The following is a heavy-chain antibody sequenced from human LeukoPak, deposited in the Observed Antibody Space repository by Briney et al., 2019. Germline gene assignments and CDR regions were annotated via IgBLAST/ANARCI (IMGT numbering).Heavy chain of an antibody. Sequence: SETLSLTCTVSGGSSSSYYWSWIRQPAGKGLEWIGRIYTSGSTNYNPSLKSRVTMSVDTSKNQFSLKLSSVTAADTAVYYCAGNDFWSGYLDCWGQGTLVTVSS. D-gene: IGHD3-3*01. V-gene: IGHV4-4*07. CDR3: AGNDFWSGYLDC. J-gene: IGHJ4*02. CDR1: GGSSSSYY. CDR2: IYTSGST.